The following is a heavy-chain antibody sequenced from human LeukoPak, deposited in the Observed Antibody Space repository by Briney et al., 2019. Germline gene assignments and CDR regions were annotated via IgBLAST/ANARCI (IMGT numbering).Heavy chain of an antibody. CDR2: ISSSSSTI. CDR3: ASDDSSGYYLL. CDR1: GFNFSTYV. Sequence: GGSLRLSCAASGFNFSTYVMSWVRQAAGKGLEWVSYISSSSSTIYYADSVKGRFTISRDNAKNSLYLQMNSLRAEDTAVYYCASDDSSGYYLLWGQGTLVTVSS. D-gene: IGHD3-22*01. J-gene: IGHJ4*02. V-gene: IGHV3-48*01.